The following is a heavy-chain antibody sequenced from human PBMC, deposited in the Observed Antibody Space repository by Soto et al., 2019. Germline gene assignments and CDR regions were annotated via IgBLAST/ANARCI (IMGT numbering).Heavy chain of an antibody. J-gene: IGHJ6*02. CDR1: GGSISSSNW. D-gene: IGHD2-15*01. CDR2: IYHSGST. Sequence: QVQLQESGPGLVKPSGTLSLTCAVSGGSISSSNWWSWVRQPPGKGLEWIGEIYHSGSTNYNPSLKSRVTISVDKSKNQFYLKLSSVTAADTAVYYCARRGVVAATRGYYYYGMDVWGQGTTVTVSS. CDR3: ARRGVVAATRGYYYYGMDV. V-gene: IGHV4-4*02.